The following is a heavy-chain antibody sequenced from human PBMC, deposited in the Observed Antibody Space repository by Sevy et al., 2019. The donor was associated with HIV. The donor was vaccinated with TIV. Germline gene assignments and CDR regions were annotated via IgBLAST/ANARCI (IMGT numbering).Heavy chain of an antibody. CDR3: AKGMYGDTAFGDY. D-gene: IGHD4-17*01. Sequence: GGSLRLSCAASGFTFSNYAMHWVRQAPGKGLEWVAFISYDGRNKYYADSVEGRFTISRDSRKSTLYLQMNSLRAEDTAVYFCAKGMYGDTAFGDYWGQGSLVTVSS. CDR1: GFTFSNYA. J-gene: IGHJ4*02. V-gene: IGHV3-30*04. CDR2: ISYDGRNK.